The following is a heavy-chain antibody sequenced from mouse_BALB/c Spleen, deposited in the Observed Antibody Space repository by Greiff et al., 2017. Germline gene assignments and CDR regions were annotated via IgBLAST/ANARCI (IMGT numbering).Heavy chain of an antibody. CDR2: IDPSDSYT. Sequence: QVQLQQPGAELVKPGASVKLSCKASGSTFPSYWMHWVKQRPGQGLEWIGEIDPSDSYTNYNQKFKGKATLTVDKSSSTAYMQLSSLTSEDSAVYYCARARYDGRAWFAYWGQGTLVTVSA. V-gene: IGHV1-69*02. J-gene: IGHJ3*01. CDR3: ARARYDGRAWFAY. D-gene: IGHD2-14*01. CDR1: GSTFPSYW.